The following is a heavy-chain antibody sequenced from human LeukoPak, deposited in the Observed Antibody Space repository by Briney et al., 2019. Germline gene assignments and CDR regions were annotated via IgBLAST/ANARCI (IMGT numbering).Heavy chain of an antibody. CDR3: ARDGDYGGNSGVY. D-gene: IGHD4-23*01. J-gene: IGHJ4*02. V-gene: IGHV3-33*01. Sequence: GGSLRLSCAASGFTFSSYGMHWVRQAPGKGLEWVAVIWYDGTNRYYADSVKGRFTISRDNSRNTVSLQLNSLRAEDTAVYYCARDGDYGGNSGVYWGQGTLVTVSS. CDR2: IWYDGTNR. CDR1: GFTFSSYG.